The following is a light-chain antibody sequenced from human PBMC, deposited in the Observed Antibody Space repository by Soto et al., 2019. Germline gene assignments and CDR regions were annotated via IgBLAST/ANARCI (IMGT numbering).Light chain of an antibody. V-gene: IGKV3-15*01. CDR2: GAS. Sequence: EVLMTQSPATLSVSPGQRATLSCGASQSVSTNLAWYQQKPGQAPRLLIYGASTRATGIPASFSGSGSATEFTLTISSLKSEDFAAYYCQQYDNWPTVTFGGGTQVDIK. J-gene: IGKJ4*01. CDR3: QQYDNWPTVT. CDR1: QSVSTN.